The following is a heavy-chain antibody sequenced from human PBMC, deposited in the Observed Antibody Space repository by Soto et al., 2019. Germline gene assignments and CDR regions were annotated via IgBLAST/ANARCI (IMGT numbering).Heavy chain of an antibody. CDR3: ARVVYDYVWGSYRYEFDY. J-gene: IGHJ4*02. V-gene: IGHV4-31*03. Sequence: SETLSLTCTVSGGSISSGGYYWSWIRQHPGKGLEWIGYIYYSGSTYYNPSLKSRVTISVDTSKNQFSLKLSSVTAADTAVYYCARVVYDYVWGSYRYEFDYWGQGTLVTVS. CDR1: GGSISSGGYY. D-gene: IGHD3-16*02. CDR2: IYYSGST.